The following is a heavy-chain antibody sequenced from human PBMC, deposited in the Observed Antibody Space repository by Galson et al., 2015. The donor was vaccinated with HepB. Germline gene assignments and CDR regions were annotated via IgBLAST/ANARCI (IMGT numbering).Heavy chain of an antibody. V-gene: IGHV3-30*04. J-gene: IGHJ5*02. CDR1: GLSFGSYA. CDR2: ISYDGRNI. CDR3: ARVVVLSGTHLGEEDLDA. Sequence: SLRLSCAASGLSFGSYAMHWVRQTPGEGLEWLSAISYDGRNIYYADSVRGRFTISRDNSKNILYLQMNSLRPDDTAVYYCARVVVLSGTHLGEEDLDAWGQGVLVTVSS. D-gene: IGHD3-3*01.